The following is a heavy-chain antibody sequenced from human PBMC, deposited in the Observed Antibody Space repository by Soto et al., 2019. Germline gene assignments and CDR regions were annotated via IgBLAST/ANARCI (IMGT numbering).Heavy chain of an antibody. CDR3: ARILSLSSGPEIGLMDV. Sequence: KPSETLSLTCTVSGGSISSYYWSWIRQPPGKGLEWIGYIYYSGSTNYNPSLKSRVTISVDTSKNQFSLKLSSVTAADTAVYYCARILSLSSGPEIGLMDVWGQGTTVTVSS. V-gene: IGHV4-59*01. D-gene: IGHD3-22*01. J-gene: IGHJ6*02. CDR2: IYYSGST. CDR1: GGSISSYY.